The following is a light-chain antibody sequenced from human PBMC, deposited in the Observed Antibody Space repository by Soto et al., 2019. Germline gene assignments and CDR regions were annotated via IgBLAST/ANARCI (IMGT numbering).Light chain of an antibody. CDR1: QSINNYF. V-gene: IGKV3-20*01. CDR2: RAS. CDR3: QQYTNAPRT. J-gene: IGKJ1*01. Sequence: EIVLTQSPGTLSLSPGETATLSCRASQSINNYFLAWHQPRPGQAPRLLIFRASQRASGIPDRFRGSGSGTDFTLTITRLEPEDFAVYYCQQYTNAPRTFGQGTKVDIK.